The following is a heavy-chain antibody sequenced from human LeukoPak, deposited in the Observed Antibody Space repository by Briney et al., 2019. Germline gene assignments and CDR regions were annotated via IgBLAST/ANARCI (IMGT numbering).Heavy chain of an antibody. CDR3: ARDFLVATTGNWFDP. J-gene: IGHJ5*02. CDR1: GYTFTSYY. D-gene: IGHD5-12*01. CDR2: INPSGGST. Sequence: ASVKVSCKASGYTFTSYYMHWVRQAPGQGLEWMGIINPSGGSTSYAQKFQGRVTMTRDTSTSTVYMELSSLRPEDTAVYYCARDFLVATTGNWFDPWGQGTLVTVSS. V-gene: IGHV1-46*01.